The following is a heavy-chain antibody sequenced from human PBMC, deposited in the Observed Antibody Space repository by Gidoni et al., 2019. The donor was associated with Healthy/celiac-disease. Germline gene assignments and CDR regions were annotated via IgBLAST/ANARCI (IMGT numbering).Heavy chain of an antibody. J-gene: IGHJ5*02. D-gene: IGHD6-19*01. CDR2: SSSSSSDI. Sequence: EVQLVESGGGLVKPGGSLRLSCAASGFTFSSYSMNWVRQAPGKGLEWVSSSSSSSSDIYYADSVKGRFTISRDNAKNSLYLQMNSLRAEDTAVYYCARDLVLAVAGGNWFDPWGQGIPGHRLL. CDR1: GFTFSSYS. CDR3: ARDLVLAVAGGNWFDP. V-gene: IGHV3-21*01.